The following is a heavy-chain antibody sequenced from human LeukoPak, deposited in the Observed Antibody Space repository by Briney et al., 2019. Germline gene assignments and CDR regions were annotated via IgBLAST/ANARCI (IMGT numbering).Heavy chain of an antibody. D-gene: IGHD6-13*01. J-gene: IGHJ4*02. V-gene: IGHV3-11*04. CDR1: GFTFTDYY. CDR2: ISSSSSNI. Sequence: PGGSLRLSCAASGFTFTDYYMSWIRQAPGKGLEWVAYISSSSSNIYYADSVKGRFTISRDNSKNTLYLQMNSLRAEDTAVYYCAKIAAAAAPFDYWGQGTLVTVSS. CDR3: AKIAAAAAPFDY.